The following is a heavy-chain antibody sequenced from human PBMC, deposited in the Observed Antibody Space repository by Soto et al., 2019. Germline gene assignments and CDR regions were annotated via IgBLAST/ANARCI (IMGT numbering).Heavy chain of an antibody. Sequence: PGGSLRLSCAASGFTFSSHWMHWVRQAPGKGLVWVSRMNSDGSSRSYADSVKGRFTISRDNAKNTLYLQMNSLRAEDTAVYYCAKVGVTTPNWFDPWGQGTLVTVSS. CDR1: GFTFSSHW. CDR3: AKVGVTTPNWFDP. CDR2: MNSDGSSR. V-gene: IGHV3-74*01. D-gene: IGHD2-15*01. J-gene: IGHJ5*02.